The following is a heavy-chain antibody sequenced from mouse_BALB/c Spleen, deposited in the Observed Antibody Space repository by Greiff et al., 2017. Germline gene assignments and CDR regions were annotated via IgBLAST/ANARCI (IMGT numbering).Heavy chain of an antibody. CDR3: AREFYYDYGPGFAY. CDR1: GFTFSSYA. V-gene: IGHV5-6-5*01. D-gene: IGHD2-4*01. Sequence: EVQLVESGGGLVKPGGSLKLSCAASGFTFSSYAMSWVRQTPEKRLEWVASISSGGSTYYPDSVKGRFTISRDNARNILYLQMSSLRSEDTAMYYCAREFYYDYGPGFAYWGQGTLVTVSA. J-gene: IGHJ3*01. CDR2: ISSGGST.